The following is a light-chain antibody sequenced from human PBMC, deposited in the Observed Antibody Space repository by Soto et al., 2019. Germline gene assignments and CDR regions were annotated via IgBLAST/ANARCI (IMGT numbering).Light chain of an antibody. CDR3: QQSHNTPWT. V-gene: IGKV1-39*01. Sequence: DIQMTQSPSSLSASVGDRVTITCRASQSISSAYLNWYQQKAGNAPKFLIYAASTLQSGVPSRFSGSGSGASITLNISSLQPEDFATYYWQQSHNTPWTFGQGTKVEIK. J-gene: IGKJ1*01. CDR2: AAS. CDR1: QSISSAY.